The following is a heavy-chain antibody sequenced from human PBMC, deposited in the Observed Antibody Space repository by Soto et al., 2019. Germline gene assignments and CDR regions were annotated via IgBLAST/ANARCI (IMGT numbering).Heavy chain of an antibody. D-gene: IGHD6-13*01. CDR2: IKSKTDGVTT. CDR3: TTRKLGAAGTAYYYYYGMDV. CDR1: GLSLSNAW. V-gene: IGHV3-15*01. Sequence: GALRLSGAASGLSLSNAWMGWVRQAPGKGLEVVGRIKSKTDGVTTDYAAPVKGRFTISRDDSKNTLYLQMNSLKTEETAVYYCTTRKLGAAGTAYYYYYGMDVWGQGTTVTVPS. J-gene: IGHJ6*02.